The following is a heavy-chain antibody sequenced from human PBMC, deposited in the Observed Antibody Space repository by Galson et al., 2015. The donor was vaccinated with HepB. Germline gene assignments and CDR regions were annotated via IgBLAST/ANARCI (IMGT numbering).Heavy chain of an antibody. Sequence: LRLSCAASGFTFSSYAMSWVRQAPGKVLEWVSAISGSGGSTYYADSVKGRFTISRDNSKNTLYLQMNSLRAEDTAVYYCAKEGSISHWFDPWGQGTLVTVSS. CDR3: AKEGSISHWFDP. CDR1: GFTFSSYA. J-gene: IGHJ5*02. CDR2: ISGSGGST. V-gene: IGHV3-23*01. D-gene: IGHD3-10*01.